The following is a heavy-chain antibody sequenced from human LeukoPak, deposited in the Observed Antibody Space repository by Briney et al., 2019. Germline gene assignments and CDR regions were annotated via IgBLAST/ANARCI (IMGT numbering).Heavy chain of an antibody. J-gene: IGHJ6*02. CDR2: ISTDNGNT. D-gene: IGHD2-15*01. Sequence: ASVKVSCKASGYTFTSFGISWVRQAPGQGLEWMGWISTDNGNTNYAQKSQGRVTMSKDTSTSTAYMELRSLRSDDTAVYYCARESFCRGGSCSYGMDVWGQGTTVTVSS. V-gene: IGHV1-18*01. CDR1: GYTFTSFG. CDR3: ARESFCRGGSCSYGMDV.